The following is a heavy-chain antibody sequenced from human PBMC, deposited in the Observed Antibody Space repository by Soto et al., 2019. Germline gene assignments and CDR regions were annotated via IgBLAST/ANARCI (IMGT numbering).Heavy chain of an antibody. Sequence: SLRLSCAVSGFTFSGSAVHWVRQASGKGLEWVGRIRSKANSYATSYSESVQGRFTISRDDSKNTAFLQMNSLKIEDTAVYYCFSVRGLVAPLWGQGTLVTVSS. CDR3: FSVRGLVAPL. D-gene: IGHD2-15*01. J-gene: IGHJ4*02. V-gene: IGHV3-73*01. CDR2: IRSKANSYAT. CDR1: GFTFSGSA.